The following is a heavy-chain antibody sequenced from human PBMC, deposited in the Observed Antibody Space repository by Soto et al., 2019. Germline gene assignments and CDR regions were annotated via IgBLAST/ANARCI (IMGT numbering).Heavy chain of an antibody. Sequence: ASVKVSCKASGYTFTSYAMHWVRQAPGQRLEWMGWINAGNGNTKYSQKFQGRVTITRDTSASTAYMELSSLRSEDTAVYYCARGSRYYDSSGEADYWGQGTLVTVSS. D-gene: IGHD3-22*01. V-gene: IGHV1-3*01. CDR2: INAGNGNT. CDR3: ARGSRYYDSSGEADY. CDR1: GYTFTSYA. J-gene: IGHJ4*02.